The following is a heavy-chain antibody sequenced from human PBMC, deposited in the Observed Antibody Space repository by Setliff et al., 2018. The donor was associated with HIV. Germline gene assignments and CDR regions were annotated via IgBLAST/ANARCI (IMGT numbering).Heavy chain of an antibody. CDR3: ARARFWSGYYTGDNYYYMDV. J-gene: IGHJ6*03. CDR1: GGSISSGNYY. Sequence: PSETLSLTCTVSGGSISSGNYYWSWIRQHPVKGLEWIGHFSYNEYTNYNPSLKSRVTISLDTSKKHFSLKLSSVTAADTAVYYCARARFWSGYYTGDNYYYMDVWGKGTTVTVSS. CDR2: FSYNEYT. D-gene: IGHD3-3*01. V-gene: IGHV4-61*03.